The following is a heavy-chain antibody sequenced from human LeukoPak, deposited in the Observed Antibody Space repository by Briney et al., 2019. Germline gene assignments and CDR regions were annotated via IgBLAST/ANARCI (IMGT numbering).Heavy chain of an antibody. D-gene: IGHD3-9*01. CDR2: ISACNGNT. CDR3: ARVDWLAGWFDP. J-gene: IGHJ5*02. Sequence: ASVKVSCKASGYTFTSYGISWVRQAPGQGLEWMGWISACNGNTNYAQKLQGRVTMTTDTSTSTAYMELRSLRSDDTAVYYCARVDWLAGWFDPWGQGTLVTVSS. V-gene: IGHV1-18*01. CDR1: GYTFTSYG.